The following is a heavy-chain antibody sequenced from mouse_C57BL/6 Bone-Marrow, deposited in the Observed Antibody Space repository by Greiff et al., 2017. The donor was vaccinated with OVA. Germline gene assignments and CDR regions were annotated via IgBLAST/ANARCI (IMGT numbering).Heavy chain of an antibody. V-gene: IGHV5-9-1*02. CDR1: GFTFSSYA. D-gene: IGHD1-1*01. CDR2: ISSGGDYI. CDR3: TRDAITTVGSPHFDY. Sequence: EVQGVESGEGLVKLGGSLKLSCAASGFTFSSYAMSWVRQTPEKRLEWVAYISSGGDYIYYADTVKGRFTISRDNARNTLYLQMSSLKSEDTAMYYCTRDAITTVGSPHFDYWGQGTTPTVSS. J-gene: IGHJ2*01.